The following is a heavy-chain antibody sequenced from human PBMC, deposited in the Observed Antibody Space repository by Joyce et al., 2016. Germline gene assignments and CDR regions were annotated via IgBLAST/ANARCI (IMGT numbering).Heavy chain of an antibody. V-gene: IGHV3-21*01. J-gene: IGHJ4*02. CDR1: GFTFSSYS. D-gene: IGHD2-8*01. CDR2: LSSSSSYI. Sequence: EVQLVESGGGLVKPGGSLRLSCACSGFTFSSYSMSGVRQAPGKGLGVVSSLSSSSSYIKYTGAVKGRVTISRDNAKNSLYLQMNSLIVEDTAVYYCARSSYTNGIFDYWGQGTLVTVSS. CDR3: ARSSYTNGIFDY.